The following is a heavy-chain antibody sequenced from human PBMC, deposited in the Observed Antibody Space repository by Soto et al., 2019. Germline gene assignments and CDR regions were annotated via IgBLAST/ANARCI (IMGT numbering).Heavy chain of an antibody. D-gene: IGHD3-22*01. CDR1: GFTFSSYA. J-gene: IGHJ6*02. CDR2: ISYDGSNK. Sequence: PGGSLRLSCAASGFTFSSYAMHWVRQAPGKGLEWVAVISYDGSNKYYADSVKGRFTISRDNSKNTLYLQMNSLRVEDTALYFCARDLSYSESSGDGAGMDVWGQGTTVTVSS. V-gene: IGHV3-30*14. CDR3: ARDLSYSESSGDGAGMDV.